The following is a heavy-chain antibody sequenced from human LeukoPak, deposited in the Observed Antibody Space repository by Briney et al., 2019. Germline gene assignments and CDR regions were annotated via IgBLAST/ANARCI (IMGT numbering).Heavy chain of an antibody. CDR2: ISGVGGGA. CDR3: ARADPPLGYCSGGSCHTFDY. CDR1: GVTFSSYA. J-gene: IGHJ4*02. D-gene: IGHD2-15*01. V-gene: IGHV3-23*01. Sequence: GGSLRPSCAASGVTFSSYAMSWVRQAPGKGLEWGSAISGVGGGAYYADAANGRFPIPRDNAKTTLYLQMNSLSAEDTAVYYCARADPPLGYCSGGSCHTFDYWGQGTLVTVSS.